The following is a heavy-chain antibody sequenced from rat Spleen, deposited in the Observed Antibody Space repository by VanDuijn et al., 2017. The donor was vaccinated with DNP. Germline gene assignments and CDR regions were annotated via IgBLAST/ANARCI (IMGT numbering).Heavy chain of an antibody. V-gene: IGHV5S13*01. CDR1: GFTFSNYG. D-gene: IGHD1-9*01. Sequence: EVQLVESGGGLVQPGRSLKLSCAASGFTFSNYGMAWVRQAPTKGLEWVASISTGGGNTYYRDSVKGRFTIPRDNAKNTQYLQMDSLRSEDTATYYCARHRGTTGITTRVAMDAWGQGTSVTVSS. CDR3: ARHRGTTGITTRVAMDA. CDR2: ISTGGGNT. J-gene: IGHJ4*01.